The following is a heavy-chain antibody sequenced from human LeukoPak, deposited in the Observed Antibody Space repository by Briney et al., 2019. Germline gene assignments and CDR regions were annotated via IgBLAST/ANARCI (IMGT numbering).Heavy chain of an antibody. D-gene: IGHD5-18*01. V-gene: IGHV3-21*01. Sequence: GGSLRLSCAASGFTVSSNYMSWVRQAPGKGLEWVSSISSSSSYIYYADSVKGRFTISRDNAKNSLYLQMNSLRAEDTAVYYCARDIGYSYGYRFGYFDYWGQGTLVTVSS. CDR3: ARDIGYSYGYRFGYFDY. CDR2: ISSSSSYI. CDR1: GFTVSSNY. J-gene: IGHJ4*02.